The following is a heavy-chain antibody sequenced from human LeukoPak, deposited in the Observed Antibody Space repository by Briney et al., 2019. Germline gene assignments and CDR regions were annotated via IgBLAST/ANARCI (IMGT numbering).Heavy chain of an antibody. J-gene: IGHJ3*02. CDR2: ISYDGSNK. CDR3: ARETDPDDAFDI. CDR1: GFTFSSYA. V-gene: IGHV3-30*04. Sequence: PGGSLRLSCAASGFTFSSYAMHWVRQAPGKGLEWVAVISYDGSNKYYADSVKGRFTISRDNSKNTLYLQMNSLRAEDTAVYYCARETDPDDAFDIWGQGTMVTVSS. D-gene: IGHD1-14*01.